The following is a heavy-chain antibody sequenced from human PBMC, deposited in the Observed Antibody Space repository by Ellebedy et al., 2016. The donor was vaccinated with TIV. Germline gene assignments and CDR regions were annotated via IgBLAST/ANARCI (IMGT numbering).Heavy chain of an antibody. Sequence: AASVKVSCKASGYTFTSYGISWVRQAPGQGLEWMGWISAYNANTNYAQNLQGRVTMTTDTSTSTAYMELRSLRTDEPAVYYCAREEGGYGPVGYWGQGTLVTVSS. J-gene: IGHJ4*02. CDR1: GYTFTSYG. CDR2: ISAYNANT. CDR3: AREEGGYGPVGY. D-gene: IGHD5-18*01. V-gene: IGHV1-18*04.